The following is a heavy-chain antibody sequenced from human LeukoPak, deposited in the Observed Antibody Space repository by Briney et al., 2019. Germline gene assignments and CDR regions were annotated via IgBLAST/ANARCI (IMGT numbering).Heavy chain of an antibody. CDR2: IAYTGST. D-gene: IGHD3-10*01. J-gene: IGHJ4*02. V-gene: IGHV4-59*08. Sequence: SETLSLTCTVSGASISSSYWNWIRQPPGRRMEWIGFIAYTGSTTYNPSLKSRVTLALHASKDQFSLTLSSVPAADTAVYYCARQVFGEGDSDYFDSWGQGTLVTVSS. CDR1: GASISSSY. CDR3: ARQVFGEGDSDYFDS.